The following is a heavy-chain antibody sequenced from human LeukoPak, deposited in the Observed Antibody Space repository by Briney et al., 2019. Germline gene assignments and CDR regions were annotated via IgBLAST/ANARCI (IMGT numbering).Heavy chain of an antibody. J-gene: IGHJ4*02. CDR3: ARDEVVIRGVPFDY. V-gene: IGHV4-34*01. D-gene: IGHD3-22*01. CDR1: GGSLSGYY. CDR2: INHSGST. Sequence: SETLSLTCAVYGGSLSGYYWSWIRQPPGKGLEWIGEINHSGSTNYNPSLKSRVTISVDTSKNQFSLKLSSVTAADTAVYYCARDEVVIRGVPFDYWGQGTLVTVSS.